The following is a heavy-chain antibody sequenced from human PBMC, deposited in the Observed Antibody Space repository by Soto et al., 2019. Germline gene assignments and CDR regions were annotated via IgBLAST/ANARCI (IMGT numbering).Heavy chain of an antibody. CDR2: INSDGSST. D-gene: IGHD3-10*01. J-gene: IGHJ4*02. V-gene: IGHV3-74*01. Sequence: GGSLRLSCAASGFTFSSYWMHWVRQAPGKGLVWVSRINSDGSSTTYADSVKGRFTISRDNAKNTLYLQMNSLRAEDTAVYYSGREAGSGSYSNVGDYWGQGT. CDR3: GREAGSGSYSNVGDY. CDR1: GFTFSSYW.